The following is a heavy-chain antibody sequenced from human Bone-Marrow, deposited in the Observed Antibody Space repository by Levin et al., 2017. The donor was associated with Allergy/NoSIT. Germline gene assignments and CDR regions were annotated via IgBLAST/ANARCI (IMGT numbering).Heavy chain of an antibody. CDR2: ISYDGSNK. V-gene: IGHV3-30*18. J-gene: IGHJ5*02. Sequence: GGSLRLSCAASGFTFSSYGMHWVRQAPGKGLEWVAVISYDGSNKYYADSVKGRFTISRDNSKNTLYLQMNSLRAEDTAVYYCAKDQVPMTTVTHVPWFDPWGQGTLVTVSS. D-gene: IGHD4-17*01. CDR1: GFTFSSYG. CDR3: AKDQVPMTTVTHVPWFDP.